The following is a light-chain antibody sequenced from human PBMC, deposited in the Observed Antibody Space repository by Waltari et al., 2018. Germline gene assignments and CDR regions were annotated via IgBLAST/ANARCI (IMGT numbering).Light chain of an antibody. J-gene: IGKJ4*01. CDR3: QQSYTTPLT. CDR1: QSISTW. CDR2: KAS. Sequence: DIQMTQSPSTLSVPVGDRFTITCRASQSISTWLAWYQQQPGKDPKLLLYKASTLQSGVPSRFSGSRSGTEFTLTISGLQPDDFATYYCQQSYTTPLTFGGGTKVEIK. V-gene: IGKV1-5*03.